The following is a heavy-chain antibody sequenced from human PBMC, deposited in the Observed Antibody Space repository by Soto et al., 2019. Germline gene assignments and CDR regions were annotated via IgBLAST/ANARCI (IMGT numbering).Heavy chain of an antibody. D-gene: IGHD6-19*01. Sequence: EVQLLESGGGLVPPGGSLRLSCAASGFSLSNFALSWVRQAPGKGLEWVSVISANGGRATYADSVKGRFTISRDNSKNELSLDMSSLRADDTATYYCARDRVALAGMGFFDSWGQGTLVIVSS. J-gene: IGHJ4*02. CDR2: ISANGGRA. CDR1: GFSLSNFA. CDR3: ARDRVALAGMGFFDS. V-gene: IGHV3-23*01.